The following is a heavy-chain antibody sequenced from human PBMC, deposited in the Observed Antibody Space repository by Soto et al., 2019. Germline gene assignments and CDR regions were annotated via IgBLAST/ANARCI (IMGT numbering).Heavy chain of an antibody. J-gene: IGHJ6*02. CDR3: AKSPGRDTAMVPYYYYGMDV. CDR2: ISYDGSNK. D-gene: IGHD5-18*01. CDR1: GFTFSSYG. Sequence: PGGSLRLSCAASGFTFSSYGMHWVRQAPGKGLEWVAVISYDGSNKYYADSVKGRFTISRDNSKNTLYLQMNSLRAEDTAVYYCAKSPGRDTAMVPYYYYGMDVWGQGTTVTVSS. V-gene: IGHV3-30*18.